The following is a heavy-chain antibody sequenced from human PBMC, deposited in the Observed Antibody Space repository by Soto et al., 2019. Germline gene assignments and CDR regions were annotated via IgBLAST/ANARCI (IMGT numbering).Heavy chain of an antibody. CDR1: GYTFTSYY. Sequence: ASVKVSCKASGYTFTSYYMHWVRQAPGQGLEWMGIINPSGGSTSYAQKFQGRVTMTRDTSASTAYMELSSLRSEDTAVYYCARVQVRITIFGVVPNNWFDPWGQGTLVTVSS. CDR3: ARVQVRITIFGVVPNNWFDP. CDR2: INPSGGST. V-gene: IGHV1-46*01. J-gene: IGHJ5*02. D-gene: IGHD3-3*01.